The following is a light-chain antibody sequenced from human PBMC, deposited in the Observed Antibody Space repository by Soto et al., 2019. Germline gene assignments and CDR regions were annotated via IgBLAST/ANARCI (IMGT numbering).Light chain of an antibody. Sequence: QSALTQPASVSGSPGQSITMSCTGTSSDVGSYDFVSWYQQHPGKAPKLLIYEVSNRPSGVSARFPGSKSDNTASLTISGLQPAYESDYFCSSYSSSTVPYVFGSGTKLTVL. V-gene: IGLV2-14*01. CDR2: EVS. J-gene: IGLJ1*01. CDR1: SSDVGSYDF. CDR3: SSYSSSTVPYV.